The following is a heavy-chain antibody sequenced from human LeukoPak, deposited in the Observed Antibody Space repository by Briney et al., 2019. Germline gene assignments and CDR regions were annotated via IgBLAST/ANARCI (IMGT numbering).Heavy chain of an antibody. J-gene: IGHJ4*02. CDR3: AKEVPEGGNWNDYFDY. D-gene: IGHD1-1*01. CDR1: GFTFSSYA. CDR2: ISGSGGST. Sequence: PGRSLRLSCAASGFTFSSYAMSWVRQAPGKGLEWVSAISGSGGSTYYADSVKGRFTISRDNSKNTLYLQMNSLRAEDTAVYYCAKEVPEGGNWNDYFDYWGQGTLVTVSS. V-gene: IGHV3-23*01.